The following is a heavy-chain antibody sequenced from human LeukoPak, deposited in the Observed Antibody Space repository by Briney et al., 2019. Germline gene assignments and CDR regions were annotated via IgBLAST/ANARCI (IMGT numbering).Heavy chain of an antibody. CDR1: GGSISSNY. CDR2: IYYSGST. J-gene: IGHJ4*02. Sequence: SETLSLTCTVSGGSISSNYWSWIRQPPGKGLEWIGYIYYSGSTNHNPSLKSRVTISVDTSKNQFSLKLSSVTAADTAVYYCARRSPYFDYWGQGTLVTVSS. CDR3: ARRSPYFDY. V-gene: IGHV4-59*08.